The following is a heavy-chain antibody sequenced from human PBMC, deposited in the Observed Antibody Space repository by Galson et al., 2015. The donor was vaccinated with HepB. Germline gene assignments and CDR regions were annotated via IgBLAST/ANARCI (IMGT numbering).Heavy chain of an antibody. Sequence: QSGAAAKKPGESLKTSCKGSGYSFTSYRIGWVRQMPGKGLEWLGISYPGDSDTRYSPSFQGQVTISADKSISTPYLQCSSLKASDTTMYYCARRSPPYYYESSGYLPAGFDYWGQGTLVTVSS. V-gene: IGHV5-51*01. CDR1: GYSFTSYR. CDR3: ARRSPPYYYESSGYLPAGFDY. CDR2: SYPGDSDT. J-gene: IGHJ4*02. D-gene: IGHD3-22*01.